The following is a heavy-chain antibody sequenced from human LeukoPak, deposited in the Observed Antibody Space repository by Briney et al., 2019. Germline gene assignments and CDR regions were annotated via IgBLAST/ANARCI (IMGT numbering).Heavy chain of an antibody. CDR1: GFTFSTSS. Sequence: GGSLRLSCAASGFTFSTSSLNWVRQAPGKGLEWVSSISSSRSYIHYADSVKGRFTISRDNAKNSLYLQMNSLGAEDTAVYYCAREGVFFFGDTCRFFDFWGQGTLVTVSS. D-gene: IGHD2-15*01. J-gene: IGHJ4*02. CDR2: ISSSRSYI. V-gene: IGHV3-21*01. CDR3: AREGVFFFGDTCRFFDF.